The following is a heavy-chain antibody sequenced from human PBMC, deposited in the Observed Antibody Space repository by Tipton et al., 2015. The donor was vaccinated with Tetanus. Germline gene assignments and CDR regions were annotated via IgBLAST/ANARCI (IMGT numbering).Heavy chain of an antibody. V-gene: IGHV4-59*01. Sequence: TLSLTCTVSGDSITSSYWTWIRQPPGKGLEWIGYIYYSGATNYNPSLKSRVTIAVDTSKNQLSLKMRYVTAADTAVYYCARGGITAAGILDYWGQGTLVTVSS. J-gene: IGHJ4*02. CDR2: IYYSGAT. CDR1: GDSITSSY. D-gene: IGHD6-13*01. CDR3: ARGGITAAGILDY.